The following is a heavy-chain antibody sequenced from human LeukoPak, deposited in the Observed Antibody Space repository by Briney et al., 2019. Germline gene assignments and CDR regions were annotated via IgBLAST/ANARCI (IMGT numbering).Heavy chain of an antibody. CDR2: ISSSGSTI. Sequence: GGSLRLSCAASGFTFSSYEMNWVRQAPGKGLEWVSYISSSGSTIYYADSVKGRFTIPRDNAENSLYLQMNSLRAEDTAVYYCARGYCSGGSCYPIFAFDIWGQGTMVTVSS. CDR1: GFTFSSYE. D-gene: IGHD2-15*01. CDR3: ARGYCSGGSCYPIFAFDI. V-gene: IGHV3-48*03. J-gene: IGHJ3*02.